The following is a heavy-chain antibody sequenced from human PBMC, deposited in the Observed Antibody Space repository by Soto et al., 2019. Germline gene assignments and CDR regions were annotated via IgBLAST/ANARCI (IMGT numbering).Heavy chain of an antibody. V-gene: IGHV4-34*01. CDR3: ARVRRGYSSFHFDY. CDR2: INHSGST. J-gene: IGHJ4*02. Sequence: QVQLQQWGAGLLKPSETLSLTCAVYGGSFSGYYWSWIRQPPGKGLEWIGEINHSGSTNYNPSLKSRVTISVDTSKIQFSLKLSSVTAADTAVYYCARVRRGYSSFHFDYWGQGTLVTVSS. CDR1: GGSFSGYY. D-gene: IGHD6-13*01.